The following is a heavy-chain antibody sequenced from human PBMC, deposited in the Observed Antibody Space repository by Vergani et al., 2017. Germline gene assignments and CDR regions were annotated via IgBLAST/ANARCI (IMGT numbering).Heavy chain of an antibody. D-gene: IGHD2/OR15-2a*01. CDR1: GFTLSSHA. Sequence: VQLEESGGGVVQPGRSLRLSCAGSGFTLSSHAMHWVRQAPGKGLEWVSSISMSGDISYYADSVKGRFTISRDNSKNTLYLQMDSLRAGDTALYYCAKDIGIVMVPVSPDFWGQGTLVTVSS. J-gene: IGHJ4*02. CDR3: AKDIGIVMVPVSPDF. CDR2: ISMSGDIS. V-gene: IGHV3-23*04.